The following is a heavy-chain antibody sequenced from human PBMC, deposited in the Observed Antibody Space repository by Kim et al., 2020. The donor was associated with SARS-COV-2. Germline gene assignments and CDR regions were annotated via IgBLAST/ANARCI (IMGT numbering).Heavy chain of an antibody. V-gene: IGHV3-74*01. Sequence: GGSLRISCAASGFTFSSYWMHWVRQAPGKGLVWVSRINTDGSTTSYADSVKGRFTISRDNAKNTLYLQMNSLRVEDTAVHYCARGYSGNYRIDYWGQGT. CDR3: ARGYSGNYRIDY. CDR1: GFTFSSYW. J-gene: IGHJ4*02. CDR2: INTDGSTT. D-gene: IGHD1-26*01.